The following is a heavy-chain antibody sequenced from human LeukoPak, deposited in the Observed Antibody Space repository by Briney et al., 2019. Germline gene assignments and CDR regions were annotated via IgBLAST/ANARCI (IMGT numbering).Heavy chain of an antibody. CDR3: AKDPLASYYYYGMDV. V-gene: IGHV3-23*01. CDR2: ISGCGGST. CDR1: GFTFSSYA. Sequence: PGGSLRLSCAASGFTFSSYAMSWVRQAPGRGLEWVSPISGCGGSTYYGDSVKGRFTISRDNSKNTLYLQMNSLRAEDTAVYYCAKDPLASYYYYGMDVWGQGTTVTVSS. J-gene: IGHJ6*02. D-gene: IGHD1-26*01.